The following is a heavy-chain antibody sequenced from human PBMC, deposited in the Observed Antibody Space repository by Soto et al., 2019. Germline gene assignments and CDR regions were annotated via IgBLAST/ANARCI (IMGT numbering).Heavy chain of an antibody. CDR2: IYYSGST. V-gene: IGHV4-61*01. Sequence: KPSETLSLTCTVSGGSVSSGSYYWSWIRQPPGKGLEWIGYIYYSGSTNYNPSLKSRVTISVDTSKNQFSLKLSSVTAADTAVYYCASDRIEVAGGRFDPWGQGTLVTVSS. J-gene: IGHJ5*02. CDR1: GGSVSSGSYY. D-gene: IGHD6-19*01. CDR3: ASDRIEVAGGRFDP.